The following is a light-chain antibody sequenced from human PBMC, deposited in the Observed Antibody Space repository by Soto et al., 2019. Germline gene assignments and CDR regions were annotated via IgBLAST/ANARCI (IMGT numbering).Light chain of an antibody. CDR1: QSVSNN. CDR2: GAS. V-gene: IGKV3-15*01. Sequence: EIVMTQSPATLSVSPGERATLSCRASQSVSNNLAWYQQKPGQAPRLLIYGASPRATGIPARFSGSGSGTEFTLTISSLQSEDFAVYYCQQYNTWSPLTFGGGTKVETK. CDR3: QQYNTWSPLT. J-gene: IGKJ4*01.